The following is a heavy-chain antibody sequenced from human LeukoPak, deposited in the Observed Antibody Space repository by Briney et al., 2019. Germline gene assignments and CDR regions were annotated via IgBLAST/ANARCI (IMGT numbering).Heavy chain of an antibody. CDR1: GYSFTSYW. CDR2: IYPGDSDT. J-gene: IGHJ2*01. CDR3: ARQSATRKNWYFDL. D-gene: IGHD1-26*01. Sequence: GESLKISCKGSGYSFTSYWIGWVLQMPGKGLEWMVIIYPGDSDTRYSPSFQGQVTISADKSISTAYLQWSSLKASDTAMYYCARQSATRKNWYFDLWGRGTLVTVSS. V-gene: IGHV5-51*01.